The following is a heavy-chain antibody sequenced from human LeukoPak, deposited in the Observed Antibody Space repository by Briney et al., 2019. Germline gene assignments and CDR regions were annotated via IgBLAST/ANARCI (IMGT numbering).Heavy chain of an antibody. V-gene: IGHV1-69*06. CDR2: IIPMSDTA. J-gene: IGHJ3*02. CDR1: GGTFNSYA. Sequence: ASVKVSCKASGGTFNSYAISWVRQAPGQGLEWMGGIIPMSDTANYPQKFRGRLTITADIPTSTVYMELSSLRSEDTAVYYCARERQLDGAFDIWGQGTMVTVSS. CDR3: ARERQLDGAFDI. D-gene: IGHD5-24*01.